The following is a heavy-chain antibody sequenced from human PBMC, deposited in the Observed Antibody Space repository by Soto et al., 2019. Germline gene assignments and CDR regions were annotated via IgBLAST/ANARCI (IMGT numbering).Heavy chain of an antibody. CDR2: IYPGDSDT. Sequence: PGESLKISCKGSGYSFTSYWIGWVRQMPGKGLEWMGIIYPGDSDTRYSPSFQGQVTISADKSISTAYLQWSSLKASDTAMYYCARPRPSGGNFTWSEAAFDIWGQGTMVTVSS. D-gene: IGHD3-3*01. CDR1: GYSFTSYW. J-gene: IGHJ3*02. CDR3: ARPRPSGGNFTWSEAAFDI. V-gene: IGHV5-51*01.